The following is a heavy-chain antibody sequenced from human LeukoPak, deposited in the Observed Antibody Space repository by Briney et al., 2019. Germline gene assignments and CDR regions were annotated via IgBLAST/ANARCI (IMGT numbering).Heavy chain of an antibody. CDR2: IYTSGST. CDR1: GGSISSYY. V-gene: IGHV4-4*07. D-gene: IGHD6-19*01. CDR3: ARAPGYSSGWYPEAWFDP. Sequence: SETLSLTCTVSGGSISSYYWSWIRQPAGKGLEWIGRIYTSGSTNYNPSLKSRVTTSVDTSKNQFSLKLSSVTAADTAVYYCARAPGYSSGWYPEAWFDPWGQGTLVTVSS. J-gene: IGHJ5*02.